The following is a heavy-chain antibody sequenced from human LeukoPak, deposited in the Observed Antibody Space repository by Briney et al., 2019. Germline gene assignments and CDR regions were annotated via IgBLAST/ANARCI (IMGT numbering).Heavy chain of an antibody. CDR1: GFTFSNAW. CDR3: TRGYTYQYDY. J-gene: IGHJ4*02. CDR2: IRSKAYGGTT. D-gene: IGHD1-14*01. V-gene: IGHV3-49*04. Sequence: GGSLRLSCAASGFTFSNAWMSWVRQAPGKGLEWVGFIRSKAYGGTTEYAASVKGRFTISRDDSKSIAYLQMNSLKTEDTAVYYCTRGYTYQYDYWGQGTLVTVSS.